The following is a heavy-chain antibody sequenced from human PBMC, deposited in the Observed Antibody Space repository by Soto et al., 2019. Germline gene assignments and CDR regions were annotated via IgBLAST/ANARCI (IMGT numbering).Heavy chain of an antibody. CDR1: VGSFRGYS. Sequence: QVQLQQWGAGLLKPSETLSLTCGVSVGSFRGYSWNWIRQSPEKGLEWIGEINYRGITSYNPSLMSRVTISLDTSTNRFSLTLTSVTAADTAIYYCARAPMDDYGNYYDGMDVWGQGTTITVS. D-gene: IGHD4-17*01. CDR2: INYRGIT. J-gene: IGHJ6*02. V-gene: IGHV4-34*01. CDR3: ARAPMDDYGNYYDGMDV.